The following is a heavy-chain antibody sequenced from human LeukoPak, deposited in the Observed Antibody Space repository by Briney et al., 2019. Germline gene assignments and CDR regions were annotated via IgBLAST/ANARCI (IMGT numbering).Heavy chain of an antibody. V-gene: IGHV4-59*12. Sequence: SETLSLTCTVSGGSINSYYWSWIRQPPGKGLEWIGYIYYSGSTNYNPSLKSRVTISVDTSKNQFSLRLSSVTAADTAVYYCARDGFYDSSGYYYNWVFDYWGQGTLVTVSS. CDR3: ARDGFYDSSGYYYNWVFDY. CDR1: GGSINSYY. D-gene: IGHD3-22*01. J-gene: IGHJ4*02. CDR2: IYYSGST.